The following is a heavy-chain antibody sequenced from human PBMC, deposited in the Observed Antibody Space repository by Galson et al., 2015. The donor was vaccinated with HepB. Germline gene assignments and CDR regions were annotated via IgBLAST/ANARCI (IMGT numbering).Heavy chain of an antibody. J-gene: IGHJ4*02. CDR2: FDPEDGET. V-gene: IGHV1-24*01. D-gene: IGHD6-19*01. CDR1: GYTLTELS. CDR3: ATLGFEYSSGWSGGAGDSIIDY. Sequence: SVKVSCKVSGYTLTELSMHWVRQAPGKGLEWMGGFDPEDGETIYAQKFQGRVTMTEDTSTDTAYMELSSLRSEDTAVYYCATLGFEYSSGWSGGAGDSIIDYWGQGTLVTVSS.